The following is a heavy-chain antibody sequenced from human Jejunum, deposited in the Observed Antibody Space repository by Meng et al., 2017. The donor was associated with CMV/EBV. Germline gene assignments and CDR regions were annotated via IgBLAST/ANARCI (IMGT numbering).Heavy chain of an antibody. CDR2: INTNTGNP. D-gene: IGHD6-19*01. CDR3: ARDKIAVAGITGDY. V-gene: IGHV7-4-1*02. CDR1: VYTFTSYA. J-gene: IGHJ4*02. Sequence: SVSESKRPSPSVKVACKASVYTFTSYAMNWVRQAPGQGLEWMGWINTNTGNPTYAQGFTGRFVFSLDTSVSTAYLQISSLKAEDTAVYYCARDKIAVAGITGDYWGQGTLVTVSS.